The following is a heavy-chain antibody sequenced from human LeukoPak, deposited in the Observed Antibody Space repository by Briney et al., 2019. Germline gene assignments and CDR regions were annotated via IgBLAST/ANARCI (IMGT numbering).Heavy chain of an antibody. CDR1: GGSFSGYY. Sequence: SETLSLTCAVYGGSFSGYYWSWIRQPPGKGLEWIGEINHSGSTNYNPSLKSRVTISVDTSKNQFSLKLSSVTAADTAVYYCARVRRYYYDSSGYMDYWGQGTLVTVSS. CDR3: ARVRRYYYDSSGYMDY. V-gene: IGHV4-34*01. J-gene: IGHJ4*02. CDR2: INHSGST. D-gene: IGHD3-22*01.